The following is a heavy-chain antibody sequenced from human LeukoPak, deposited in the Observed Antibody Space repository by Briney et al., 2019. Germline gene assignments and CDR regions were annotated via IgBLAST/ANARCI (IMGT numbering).Heavy chain of an antibody. J-gene: IGHJ4*02. CDR1: GFTFSSYA. V-gene: IGHV3-23*01. CDR2: IGGSGGST. D-gene: IGHD3-22*01. CDR3: AKHYDSSGYYYDY. Sequence: GGSLRLSCAASGFTFSSYAMSWVRQAPGKGLEWVSAIGGSGGSTYYADSVKGRFTISRDNSKNTLYLQMDSLRAEDTALYYCAKHYDSSGYYYDYWGQGTLVTVSS.